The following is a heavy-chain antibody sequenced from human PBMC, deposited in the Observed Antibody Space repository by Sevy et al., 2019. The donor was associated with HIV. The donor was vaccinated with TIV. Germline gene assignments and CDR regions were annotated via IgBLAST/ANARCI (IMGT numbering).Heavy chain of an antibody. V-gene: IGHV3-53*01. CDR3: AGGDTTMITDLDY. Sequence: MSWVRQAPGKGLEWVAGVTSDGTTYYADSVRDRFTVSRDNSKNTLYPQLNSLRADDTAVFYCAGGDTTMITDLDYWGQGTLVTVSS. D-gene: IGHD3-16*01. J-gene: IGHJ4*02. CDR2: VTSDGTT.